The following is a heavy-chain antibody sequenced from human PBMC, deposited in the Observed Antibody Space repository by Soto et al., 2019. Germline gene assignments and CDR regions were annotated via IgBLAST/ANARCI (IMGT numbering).Heavy chain of an antibody. CDR2: IWSDGTNK. Sequence: HPGGSLRLSCAASGFTFSTYGMHWVRQAPGKGLEWVALIWSDGTNKYYADSVKGRFTISRDNSKKTLYLQMNSLRAEDTAVYYCARDGPGSYPPWVYFDYWGQGTLVTVSS. V-gene: IGHV3-33*01. CDR3: ARDGPGSYPPWVYFDY. J-gene: IGHJ4*02. D-gene: IGHD3-10*01. CDR1: GFTFSTYG.